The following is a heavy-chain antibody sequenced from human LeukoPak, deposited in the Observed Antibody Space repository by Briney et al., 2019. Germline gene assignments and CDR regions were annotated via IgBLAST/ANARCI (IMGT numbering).Heavy chain of an antibody. J-gene: IGHJ4*02. Sequence: GGSLRLSSAASGFTFSNYWMSWVRQAPGKGLEWVANIKQDGREKHYVDSVKGRFTISRDNAKNSLFLQMQSLRAEDAAVYYCARDSWDGDLDYWGQGTLVTVPS. CDR1: GFTFSNYW. D-gene: IGHD6-13*01. CDR2: IKQDGREK. CDR3: ARDSWDGDLDY. V-gene: IGHV3-7*01.